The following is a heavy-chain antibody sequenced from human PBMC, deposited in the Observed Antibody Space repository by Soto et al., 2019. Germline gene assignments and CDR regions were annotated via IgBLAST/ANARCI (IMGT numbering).Heavy chain of an antibody. CDR2: ITADGGT. CDR1: GFTVSSHA. Sequence: EVQVLESGGGLVQPGGSLRLSCEGSGFTVSSHAMTWIRQAPGKGPEWVSTITADGGTYYADSVKGRFAMSRDTSASTMYLQMNNLGAEDTAAYYCAPHVSCSGGSCQYDAFAIRGQGTMVTVSS. D-gene: IGHD2-15*01. CDR3: APHVSCSGGSCQYDAFAI. J-gene: IGHJ3*02. V-gene: IGHV3-23*01.